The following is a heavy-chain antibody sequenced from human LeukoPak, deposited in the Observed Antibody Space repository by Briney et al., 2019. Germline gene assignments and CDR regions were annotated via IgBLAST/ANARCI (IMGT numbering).Heavy chain of an antibody. CDR3: ARGGVNYKIAGP. J-gene: IGHJ5*02. Sequence: PSETLSLTCTVSGCSITSYYWSWIRQPPGKGLEWIGYIYYSGGTNYNPSLKSRVTISVDTSKNQFSLKLSSVTAADTAAYYCARGGVNYKIAGPWGQGALVTVSS. V-gene: IGHV4-59*01. D-gene: IGHD3-10*01. CDR2: IYYSGGT. CDR1: GCSITSYY.